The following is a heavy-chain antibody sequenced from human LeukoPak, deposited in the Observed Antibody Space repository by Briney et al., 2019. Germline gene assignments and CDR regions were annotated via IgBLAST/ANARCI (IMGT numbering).Heavy chain of an antibody. CDR2: ISGSAYDT. V-gene: IGHV3-23*01. CDR1: GFTFSSYG. D-gene: IGHD1-26*01. Sequence: GGSLRLSCAASGFTFSSYGMSWVRQAPGKGLECGSTISGSAYDTYYADSVKGRFTISRDNSASTLYLQMNSLRAEHTALYYCAKHTGSYFLYPVGPWGQGTLVSVSS. J-gene: IGHJ5*02. CDR3: AKHTGSYFLYPVGP.